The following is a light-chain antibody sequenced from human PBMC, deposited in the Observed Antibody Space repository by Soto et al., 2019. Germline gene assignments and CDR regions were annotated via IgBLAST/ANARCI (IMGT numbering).Light chain of an antibody. J-gene: IGKJ2*01. CDR3: QQLNSYPS. Sequence: DIQLTQSPSFLSASVGDRVTITCRASQGISSYLAWYQQKPGKAPKLLIYAASTLQSWVPSRFSGSGSGTEFTLTISSLQAEDFATYYCQQLNSYPSFGQGTKLEIK. V-gene: IGKV1-9*01. CDR1: QGISSY. CDR2: AAS.